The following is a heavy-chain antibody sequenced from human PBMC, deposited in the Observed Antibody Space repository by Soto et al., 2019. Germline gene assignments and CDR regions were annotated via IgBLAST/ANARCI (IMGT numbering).Heavy chain of an antibody. V-gene: IGHV4-59*01. J-gene: IGHJ4*02. CDR1: GGSISSYY. CDR2: IYYSGST. CDR3: ARGSQWFGEFTFDY. D-gene: IGHD3-10*01. Sequence: SETLSLTCTVSGGSISSYYWSWIRQPPGKGLEWIGYIYYSGSTNYNPSLKSRVTISVDTSKNQFSLKLSSVTAADTAVYYCARGSQWFGEFTFDYWGQGTLVTVS.